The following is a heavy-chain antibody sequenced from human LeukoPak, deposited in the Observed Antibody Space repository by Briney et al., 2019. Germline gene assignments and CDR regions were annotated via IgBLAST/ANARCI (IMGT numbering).Heavy chain of an antibody. Sequence: PGGSLRLSCAASGFTFSSYGMHWVRQAPGKGLEWVAFIRYDGSNKYYADSVKGRFTISRDNSKNTLYLQMNSLRAEDTAVYYCAKERGIRSSWRLIDPWGQGTLVTVSS. CDR1: GFTFSSYG. V-gene: IGHV3-30*02. CDR3: AKERGIRSSWRLIDP. D-gene: IGHD6-13*01. J-gene: IGHJ5*02. CDR2: IRYDGSNK.